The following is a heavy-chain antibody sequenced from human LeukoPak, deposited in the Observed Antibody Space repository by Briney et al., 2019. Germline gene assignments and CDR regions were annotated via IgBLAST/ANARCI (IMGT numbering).Heavy chain of an antibody. CDR1: GFTFSSYG. V-gene: IGHV3-30*18. Sequence: GRSLRLSCAASGFTFSSYGMHWVRQAPGKGLEWVAVISYDGSNKYYADSVKGRFTISRDNSKNTLYLQMNSLRAEGTAVYYCAKDQSVGSPPFYFDYWGQGTLVTVSS. D-gene: IGHD1-26*01. J-gene: IGHJ4*02. CDR2: ISYDGSNK. CDR3: AKDQSVGSPPFYFDY.